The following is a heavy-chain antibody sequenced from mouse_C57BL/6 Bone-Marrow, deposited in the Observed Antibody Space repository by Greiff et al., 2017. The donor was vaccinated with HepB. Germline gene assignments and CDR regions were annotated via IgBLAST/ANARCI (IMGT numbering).Heavy chain of an antibody. V-gene: IGHV1-26*01. CDR3: ARLGFRYSRYAMDY. D-gene: IGHD2-12*01. J-gene: IGHJ4*01. CDR1: GYTFTDYY. Sequence: EVKLQQSGPELVKPGASVKISCKASGYTFTDYYMNWVKQSHGKSLEWIGDINPNNGGTSYNQKFKGKATLTVDKSSSTAYMQLRSLTSEDSAVDYCARLGFRYSRYAMDYWGQGTSVTVSS. CDR2: INPNNGGT.